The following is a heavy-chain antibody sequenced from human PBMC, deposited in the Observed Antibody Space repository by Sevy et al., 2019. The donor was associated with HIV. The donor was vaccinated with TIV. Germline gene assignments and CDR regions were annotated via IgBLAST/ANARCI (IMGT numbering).Heavy chain of an antibody. CDR3: ATTYSSTP. V-gene: IGHV3-23*01. D-gene: IGHD6-13*01. CDR1: GFTFNKYA. CDR2: IGGIGGNT. J-gene: IGHJ5*02. Sequence: GGSLRLSCTVSGFTFNKYAMSWVRQAPGKGLEWVSVIGGIGGNTDYADSVKGRFTISRDNSKNTLYLQMNSLRAEDTAVYYCATTYSSTPWGQGTLVTVSS.